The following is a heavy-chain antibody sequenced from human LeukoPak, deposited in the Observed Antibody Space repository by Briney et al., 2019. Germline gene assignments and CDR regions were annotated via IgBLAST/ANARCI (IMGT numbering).Heavy chain of an antibody. CDR1: GFTFSSYW. CDR2: ISGSGGST. V-gene: IGHV3-23*01. J-gene: IGHJ4*02. CDR3: AKDNTYYYDSSGTFDY. Sequence: GGSLRLSCAASGFTFSSYWMSWVRQAPGKGLEWVSAISGSGGSTYYADSVKGRFTISRDNSKNTLYLQMNSLRAEDTAVYYCAKDNTYYYDSSGTFDYWGQGTLVTVSS. D-gene: IGHD3-22*01.